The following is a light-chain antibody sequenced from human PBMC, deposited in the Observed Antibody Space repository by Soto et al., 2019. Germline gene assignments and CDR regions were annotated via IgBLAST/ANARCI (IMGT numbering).Light chain of an antibody. Sequence: DIQMTQSPSSLSASVGDRVSITCRSSQNILTYLNWYQQRAGEVPRVLIYAASSLQAGVPSRVRGTESGTEFTLTISSLQPEDFGTDDCQQSWSLPITFGQGNKLE. V-gene: IGKV1-39*01. CDR3: QQSWSLPIT. CDR2: AAS. J-gene: IGKJ2*01. CDR1: QNILTY.